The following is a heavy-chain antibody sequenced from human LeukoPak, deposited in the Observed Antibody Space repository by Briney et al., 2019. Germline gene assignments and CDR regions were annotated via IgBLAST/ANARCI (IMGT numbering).Heavy chain of an antibody. D-gene: IGHD3-9*01. CDR1: YGSFSSRGYY. CDR3: ARGRLARAPYFDY. CDR2: VYFNGGT. V-gene: IGHV4-31*03. Sequence: PPETLSLTCSVSYGSFSSRGYYWSWIRQYPGKGLEWIGYVYFNGGTDYNPSLKSRVTISVDTSKNQFSLNLSSVTAADTAVYYCARGRLARAPYFDYWGQGTLVTVSS. J-gene: IGHJ4*02.